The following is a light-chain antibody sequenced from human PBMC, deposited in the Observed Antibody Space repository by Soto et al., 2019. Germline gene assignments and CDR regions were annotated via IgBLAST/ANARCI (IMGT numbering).Light chain of an antibody. Sequence: DIQMTPSPSTLSASVGDTVTVTCRASQSVSGWLAWYQQKPGEAPKLLIYDASSLESGVPSRFSGSGSGTEFTLTISSLQPDDFATYYCQQYNSYSPLTFGGGTKVDI. J-gene: IGKJ4*01. CDR2: DAS. V-gene: IGKV1-5*01. CDR1: QSVSGW. CDR3: QQYNSYSPLT.